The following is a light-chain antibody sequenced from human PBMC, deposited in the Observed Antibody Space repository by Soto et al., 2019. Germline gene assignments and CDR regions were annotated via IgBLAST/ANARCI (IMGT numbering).Light chain of an antibody. J-gene: IGKJ4*01. CDR3: QHYNNWPLT. Sequence: EIVMTQSPVTLSVSPGERATLSCRASQSVSSNLAWYQQKPGQAPRLLIYDASTRATGIPARFSGSGSATEFTLTISSLQSEDFAVSYCQHYNNWPLTFGGGTKVEIK. CDR2: DAS. CDR1: QSVSSN. V-gene: IGKV3-15*01.